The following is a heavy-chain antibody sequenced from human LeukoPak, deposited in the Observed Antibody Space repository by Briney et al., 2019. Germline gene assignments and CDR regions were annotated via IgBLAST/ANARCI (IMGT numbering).Heavy chain of an antibody. CDR3: ARIMELELKRLFDF. CDR1: GGSIRSYY. J-gene: IGHJ3*01. CDR2: IYYSGST. V-gene: IGHV4-59*12. Sequence: SETLSLTCTVSGGSIRSYYWSWIRQPPGKGLEWIGYIYYSGSTEYNPSLKSRVTISVDTSKNQFSLKLSSVTAADTAVYYCARIMELELKRLFDFWGQGTMVTVSS. D-gene: IGHD1-7*01.